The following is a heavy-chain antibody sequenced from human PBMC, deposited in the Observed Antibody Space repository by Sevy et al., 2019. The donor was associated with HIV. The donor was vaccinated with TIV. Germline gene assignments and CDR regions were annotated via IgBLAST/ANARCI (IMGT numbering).Heavy chain of an antibody. CDR1: GFTFSSYA. D-gene: IGHD5-12*01. V-gene: IGHV3-23*01. J-gene: IGHJ4*02. CDR2: ISGSGGST. CDR3: AKDLGATITTYYFDY. Sequence: GGSLRLSCAASGFTFSSYAMSWVRQAPGKGLEWVSAISGSGGSTYYTDSVKGRFTISRDNSKNTLYLQMNSLRAEDTAVYYCAKDLGATITTYYFDYWGQGTLVSVSS.